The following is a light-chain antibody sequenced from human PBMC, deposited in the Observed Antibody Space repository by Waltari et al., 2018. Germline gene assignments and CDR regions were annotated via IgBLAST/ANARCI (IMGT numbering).Light chain of an antibody. CDR1: SSYVGGYNY. J-gene: IGLJ3*02. CDR3: CSFTSRSTWV. V-gene: IGLV2-14*01. CDR2: DVS. Sequence: QSALTQPAPVSGSPGQSITISCTGTSSYVGGYNYFPWYQQHPGKVPKLLIFDVSNRPSGVSNRFSGSKSGNTASLTISGLQAEDESDYYCCSFTSRSTWVFGGGTKLTVL.